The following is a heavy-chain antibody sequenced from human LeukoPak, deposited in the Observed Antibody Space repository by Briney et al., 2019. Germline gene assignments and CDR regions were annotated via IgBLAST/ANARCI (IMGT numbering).Heavy chain of an antibody. D-gene: IGHD4-11*01. Sequence: ASVKVSYKASGYTFTGYYIHWVRQAPGQGLEWMGWINPNSGVTNYAQKFQGRVTLTRDTPISTAYMEVSRLTSDDTAVYYCARAHMTTVTLGDYWGQGTLVTVSS. V-gene: IGHV1-2*02. CDR1: GYTFTGYY. CDR3: ARAHMTTVTLGDY. J-gene: IGHJ4*02. CDR2: INPNSGVT.